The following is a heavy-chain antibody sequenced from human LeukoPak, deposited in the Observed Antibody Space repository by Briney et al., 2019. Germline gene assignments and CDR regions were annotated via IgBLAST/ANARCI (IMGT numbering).Heavy chain of an antibody. V-gene: IGHV4-34*01. CDR1: GGSFSGYY. Sequence: SETLSLTCAVYGGSFSGYYWSWIRQPPGKGLEWIGEINHSGSTNYNPSLKSRVTISVDTSKNQFSLKLSSVTAADTAVYYCAKTFLVDGDYVGWYYFDYWGQGTLVTVSS. CDR2: INHSGST. D-gene: IGHD4-17*01. CDR3: AKTFLVDGDYVGWYYFDY. J-gene: IGHJ4*02.